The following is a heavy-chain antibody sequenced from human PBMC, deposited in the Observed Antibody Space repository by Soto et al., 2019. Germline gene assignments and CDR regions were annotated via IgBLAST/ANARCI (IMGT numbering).Heavy chain of an antibody. J-gene: IGHJ4*02. Sequence: GGSLRLSCAASGFTFSSYAMHWVRQAPGKGLEYVSAISSNGGSTYYADSVKGRFTISRDNSKNTLYLQMGSLRAEDMAVYYCARGNYDNYYDSSGYYYANGLFDYWGQGTLVTVSS. D-gene: IGHD3-22*01. CDR2: ISSNGGST. CDR3: ARGNYDNYYDSSGYYYANGLFDY. V-gene: IGHV3-64*02. CDR1: GFTFSSYA.